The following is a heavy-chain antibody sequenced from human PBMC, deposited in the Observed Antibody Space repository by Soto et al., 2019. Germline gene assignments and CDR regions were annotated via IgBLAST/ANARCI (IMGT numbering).Heavy chain of an antibody. V-gene: IGHV3-30*14. Sequence: QVQLVESGGGVVQPGRSLRLSCVASGFTLSNYAMHWARQAPGKGLEWLGVISDDGGSQFYAHYMEGRFTISRDTSKNTLYLQMNSPRVEDTAVSFCGGEQNSGYYRKAAYWGQGTLVTVSS. CDR2: ISDDGGSQ. J-gene: IGHJ4*02. CDR1: GFTLSNYA. D-gene: IGHD3-22*01. CDR3: GGEQNSGYYRKAAY.